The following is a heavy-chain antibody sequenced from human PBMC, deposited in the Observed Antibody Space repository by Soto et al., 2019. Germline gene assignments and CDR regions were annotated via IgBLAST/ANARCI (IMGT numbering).Heavy chain of an antibody. CDR1: GFTFSSYA. CDR3: AAGSGYEPVPDY. D-gene: IGHD5-12*01. CDR2: ISGSGGST. V-gene: IGHV3-23*01. J-gene: IGHJ4*02. Sequence: EVQLLESGGGLVQPGGSLRLSCAASGFTFSSYAMSWVRQAPGKGLEWVSAISGSGGSTYYADSVKGRFTISRDNSKNTLYLEMNSLRAEDTGVYYCAAGSGYEPVPDYWGQGTLVTVSS.